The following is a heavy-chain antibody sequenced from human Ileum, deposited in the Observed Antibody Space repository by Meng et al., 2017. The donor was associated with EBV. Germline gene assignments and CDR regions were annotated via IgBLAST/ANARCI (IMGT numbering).Heavy chain of an antibody. CDR3: AGRNNWFDP. CDR2: IGLSADAI. CDR1: GFTFSDYS. J-gene: IGHJ5*02. Sequence: VGLWGGLVKTGGCLRISCAASGFTFSDYSLSWIRQAPGKGLQVIASIGLSADAIYYADSVKGRFTISRDNANNSLYLQMNNLRVDETAVYYCAGRNNWFDPWGQGTLVTVSS. D-gene: IGHD1-14*01. V-gene: IGHV3-11*01.